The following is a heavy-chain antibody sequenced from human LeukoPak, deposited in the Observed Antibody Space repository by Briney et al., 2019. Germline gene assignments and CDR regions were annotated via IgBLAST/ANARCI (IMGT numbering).Heavy chain of an antibody. J-gene: IGHJ4*02. D-gene: IGHD5-18*01. CDR1: GFTFSSYA. V-gene: IGHV1-46*01. Sequence: GGSLRLSCAASGFTFSSYAMHWVRQAPGQGLEWMGIINPSGGSTSYAQKFQGRVTMTRDTSTSTVYMELSSLRSEDTAVYYCARGSWIQPFGYWGQGTLVTVSS. CDR3: ARGSWIQPFGY. CDR2: INPSGGST.